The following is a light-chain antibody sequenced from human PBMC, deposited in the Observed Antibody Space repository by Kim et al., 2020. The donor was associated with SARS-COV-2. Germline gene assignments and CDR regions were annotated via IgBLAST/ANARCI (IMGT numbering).Light chain of an antibody. J-gene: IGKJ4*01. CDR3: LQDYIYPLT. CDR2: AAS. CDR1: QAIRND. V-gene: IGKV1-6*01. Sequence: ASVGDRVTIPCRASQAIRNDLGWYQQQPGKAPKLLIFAASSLQSGVPSRFSGSGSGTDFTLTITSLQPEDSATYYCLQDYIYPLTFGGGTKLEI.